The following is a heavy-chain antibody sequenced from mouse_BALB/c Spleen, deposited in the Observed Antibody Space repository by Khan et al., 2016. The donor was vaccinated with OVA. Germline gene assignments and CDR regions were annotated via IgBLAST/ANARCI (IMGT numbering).Heavy chain of an antibody. D-gene: IGHD2-1*01. CDR3: ARRGLDGIFPY. CDR1: GYTFTTYW. J-gene: IGHJ3*01. V-gene: IGHV1-7*01. Sequence: VELVESGAELAKPGASVKMSCTASGYTFTTYWMHWIKQRPGQGLEWIGYINPSTGYTEYNQNFKDKATLTADESSSTAYMHLNSLTSEDSAVYYCARRGLDGIFPYWGQGTLVTGSA. CDR2: INPSTGYT.